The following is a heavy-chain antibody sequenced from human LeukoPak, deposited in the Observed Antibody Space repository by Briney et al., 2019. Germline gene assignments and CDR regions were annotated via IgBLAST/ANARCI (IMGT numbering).Heavy chain of an antibody. CDR3: ARDPYCSSITCHGAFDI. Sequence: GGSLRLSCAASGFPFSSYAMHWVRRAPGKGLDWVAVISYDGINKYYADSVKGRFTISRDNSKNTLYLQMDSLRAEDTAVYYCARDPYCSSITCHGAFDIWGPGTMVTVSS. CDR2: ISYDGINK. V-gene: IGHV3-30-3*01. CDR1: GFPFSSYA. J-gene: IGHJ3*02. D-gene: IGHD2-2*01.